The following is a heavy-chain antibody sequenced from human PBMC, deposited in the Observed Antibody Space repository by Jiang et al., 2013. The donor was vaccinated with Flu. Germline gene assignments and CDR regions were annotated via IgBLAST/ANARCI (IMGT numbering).Heavy chain of an antibody. CDR2: INHSGST. J-gene: IGHJ5*02. D-gene: IGHD4-17*01. CDR1: GGSFSGYY. V-gene: IGHV4-34*01. CDR3: ARGRGISRTVTTKYNWFDP. Sequence: LLKPSETLSLTCAVYGGSFSGYYWSWIRQPPGKGLEWIGEINHSGSTNYNPSLKSRVTISVDTSKNQFSLKLSSVTAADTAVYYCARGRGISRTVTTKYNWFDPWGQGTLVTVSS.